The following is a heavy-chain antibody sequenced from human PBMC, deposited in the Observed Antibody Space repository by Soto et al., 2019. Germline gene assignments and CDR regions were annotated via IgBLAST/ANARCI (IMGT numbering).Heavy chain of an antibody. CDR3: ARVFTIFGVGRLPDY. D-gene: IGHD3-3*01. CDR1: GYTFTSYG. CDR2: ISAYNGNT. Sequence: QVQLVQSGAEVKKPGASVKVSCKASGYTFTSYGISWVRQAPGQGREWMGWISAYNGNTNYAQKLQGRVTMTTDTSPSTDYMELRSLRSDDTAVYYCARVFTIFGVGRLPDYWGQGTLVTVSA. V-gene: IGHV1-18*01. J-gene: IGHJ4*02.